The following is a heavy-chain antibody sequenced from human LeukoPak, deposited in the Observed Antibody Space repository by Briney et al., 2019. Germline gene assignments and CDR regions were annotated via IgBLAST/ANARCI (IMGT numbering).Heavy chain of an antibody. J-gene: IGHJ1*01. V-gene: IGHV3-48*03. CDR3: ARDSPPGVY. D-gene: IGHD2-8*01. Sequence: PGGSLRLSCAASGFTFSSYEMNWVRQAPGKGLEWVAYISSSGSTIYYAYSMKGRFTIARDNAKNSLYLQLSSLSAEARAVYYCARDSPPGVYWGQGPLLPVPS. CDR1: GFTFSSYE. CDR2: ISSSGSTI.